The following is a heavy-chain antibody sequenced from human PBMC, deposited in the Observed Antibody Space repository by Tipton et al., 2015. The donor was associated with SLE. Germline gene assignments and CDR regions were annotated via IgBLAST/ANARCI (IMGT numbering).Heavy chain of an antibody. J-gene: IGHJ4*02. CDR3: ARYDGGNHAFDY. V-gene: IGHV4-61*09. CDR1: GGSISGGCYY. D-gene: IGHD4-23*01. Sequence: TLSLTCTVSGGSISGGCYYWTWLRQPAGKGLEWVGHIYTSGSTNYNPSPKSRVTISVDMSKNQFPLRMSSVTAADTAVYYCARYDGGNHAFDYWGQGTLVTVSS. CDR2: IYTSGST.